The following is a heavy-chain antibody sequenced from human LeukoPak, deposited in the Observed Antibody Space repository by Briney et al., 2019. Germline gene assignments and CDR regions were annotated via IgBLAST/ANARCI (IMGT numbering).Heavy chain of an antibody. J-gene: IGHJ4*02. D-gene: IGHD3-16*01. CDR3: ARDQGGTIDY. Sequence: SETLSLTCTVSGGSISSYYWSWIRQPPGKGLEWIGYIYYSGSTNYNPSLKSRVTISVDTSKNQFSLKPSSVTAADTAVYYCARDQGGTIDYWGQGTLVTVSS. CDR2: IYYSGST. CDR1: GGSISSYY. V-gene: IGHV4-59*01.